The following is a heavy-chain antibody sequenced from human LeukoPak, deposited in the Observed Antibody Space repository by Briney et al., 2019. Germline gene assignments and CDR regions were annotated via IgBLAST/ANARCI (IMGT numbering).Heavy chain of an antibody. CDR1: GGSFSGYY. D-gene: IGHD3-3*01. CDR3: ARTYYDFWSGYSSPVLDYYYGMDV. CDR2: IYTSGST. J-gene: IGHJ6*02. Sequence: SETLSLTCAVYGGSFSGYYWSWIRQPAGKGLEWIGRIYTSGSTNYNPSLKSRVTMSVDTSKNQFSLKPSSVTAADTAVYYCARTYYDFWSGYSSPVLDYYYGMDVRGQGTTVTVSS. V-gene: IGHV4-59*10.